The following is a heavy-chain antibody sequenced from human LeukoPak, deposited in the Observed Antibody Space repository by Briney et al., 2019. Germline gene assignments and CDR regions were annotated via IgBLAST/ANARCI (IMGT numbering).Heavy chain of an antibody. Sequence: GGSLRLSCAASGFTFSTYVMSWVPQAPGKGLEWVSGISGSGDNTYYADSVKGRFTISRDNSKNTLYLQMKSLRAEDTAVYYCAKGSGYDTDFDYWGQGTLVTVSS. D-gene: IGHD3-9*01. CDR2: ISGSGDNT. V-gene: IGHV3-23*01. CDR1: GFTFSTYV. CDR3: AKGSGYDTDFDY. J-gene: IGHJ4*02.